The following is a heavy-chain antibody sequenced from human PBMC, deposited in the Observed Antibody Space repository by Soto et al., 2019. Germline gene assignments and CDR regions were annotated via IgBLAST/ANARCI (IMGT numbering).Heavy chain of an antibody. Sequence: ASVKVSCKASGYTFTSYGISWVRQAPGQGLEWMGWISAYNGNTNYAQKLQGRVTMTTDTSTSTAYMELRSLRSDDTAVYYCARVSFRYCSSTSCYGPFDYWGQGTLVTVSS. D-gene: IGHD2-2*01. CDR3: ARVSFRYCSSTSCYGPFDY. V-gene: IGHV1-18*01. CDR1: GYTFTSYG. J-gene: IGHJ4*02. CDR2: ISAYNGNT.